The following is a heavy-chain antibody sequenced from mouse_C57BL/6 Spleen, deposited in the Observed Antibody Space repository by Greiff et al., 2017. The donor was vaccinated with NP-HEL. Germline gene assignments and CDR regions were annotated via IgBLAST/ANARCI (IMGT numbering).Heavy chain of an antibody. V-gene: IGHV14-4*01. J-gene: IGHJ3*01. D-gene: IGHD1-1*01. CDR3: TTGAYGSSSWFAY. CDR2: IDPENGDT. Sequence: VHVKQSGAELVRPGASVKLSCTASGFNIKDDYMHWVKQRPEQGLEWIGWIDPENGDTEYASKFQGKATITADTSSNTAYLQLSCLTSEDTAVYYCTTGAYGSSSWFAYWGQGTLVTVSA. CDR1: GFNIKDDY.